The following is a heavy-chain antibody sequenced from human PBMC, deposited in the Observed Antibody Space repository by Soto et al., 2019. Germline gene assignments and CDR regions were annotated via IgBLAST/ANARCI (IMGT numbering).Heavy chain of an antibody. CDR3: AKDQGYGDYSRDYYYYYGMDV. Sequence: TGGSLRLSCAASGFTFSSYGMHWVRQAPGKGLEWVAVISYDGSNKYYADSVKGRFTISRDNSKNTLYLQMNSLRAEDTAVYYCAKDQGYGDYSRDYYYYYGMDVWGQGTTVTVSS. CDR2: ISYDGSNK. D-gene: IGHD4-17*01. CDR1: GFTFSSYG. V-gene: IGHV3-30*18. J-gene: IGHJ6*02.